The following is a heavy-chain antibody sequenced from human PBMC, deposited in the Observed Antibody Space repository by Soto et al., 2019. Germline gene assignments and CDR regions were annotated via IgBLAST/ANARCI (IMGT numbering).Heavy chain of an antibody. CDR1: GGSLSGYY. V-gene: IGHV4-34*01. J-gene: IGHJ6*02. Sequence: SGTLSLTCAVYGGSLSGYYWSWIRQPPGKGLEWVGEINHSGSTNYNPSLKSRVTISVDTSKNQFSLKLSSVTAADTAVYYCARERGRLRAIYYYYYGMDVWGQGTTVTV. D-gene: IGHD5-12*01. CDR2: INHSGST. CDR3: ARERGRLRAIYYYYYGMDV.